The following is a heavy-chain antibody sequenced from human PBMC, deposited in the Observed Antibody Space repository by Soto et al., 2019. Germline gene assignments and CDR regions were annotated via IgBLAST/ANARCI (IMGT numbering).Heavy chain of an antibody. CDR3: ARDLGSGWYNY. CDR1: GYSFSNNW. V-gene: IGHV5-51*01. J-gene: IGHJ4*02. CDR2: IYPGDSDT. Sequence: PGESLKISSKGSGYSFSNNWIGWVRQMPGKGLEWMGIIYPGDSDTRYTPSFQGQVTFSADRSISTAYLQWTSLKASDTAIYYCARDLGSGWYNYWGQGTLVTVSS. D-gene: IGHD6-19*01.